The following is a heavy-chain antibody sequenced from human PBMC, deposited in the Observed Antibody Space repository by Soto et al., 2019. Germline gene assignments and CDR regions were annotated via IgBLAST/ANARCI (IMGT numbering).Heavy chain of an antibody. V-gene: IGHV3-48*03. CDR3: AIVFGGDSGDWFDP. CDR1: GFTFSSYE. Sequence: EVQLVESGGGLVQPGGSLRLSCAASGFTFSSYEMNWARQAPGKGLEWVSYISSSVSTIYYADFVKGRFTISRDNAKISLYLQMNILRAEDTAVYYCAIVFGGDSGDWFDPWGQGTLVTVSS. D-gene: IGHD3-10*01. J-gene: IGHJ5*02. CDR2: ISSSVSTI.